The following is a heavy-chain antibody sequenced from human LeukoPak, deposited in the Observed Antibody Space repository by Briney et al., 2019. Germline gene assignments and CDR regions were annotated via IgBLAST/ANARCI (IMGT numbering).Heavy chain of an antibody. V-gene: IGHV1-2*02. Sequence: ASVKVSCKASGHSFTALYIHWVRQAPGQGLEWMGWINPNSGGTNYAQKFQGRVTMTRDTSISTAYMELSRLRSDDTAVYYCARIPAGSGYYVDYWGQGTLVTVSS. J-gene: IGHJ4*02. CDR3: ARIPAGSGYYVDY. CDR1: GHSFTALY. D-gene: IGHD3-22*01. CDR2: INPNSGGT.